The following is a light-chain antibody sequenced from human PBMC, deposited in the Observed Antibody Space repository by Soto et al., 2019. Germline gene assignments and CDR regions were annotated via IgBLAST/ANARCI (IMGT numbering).Light chain of an antibody. CDR3: QTWGTGIVV. CDR1: NGHSTYA. Sequence: QLVLTQSPSASASLGASVKLTCTLSNGHSTYAIAWHQQQPEKGPRYLMKLNSDGSHSKENGIPDRFSGSSSGAERYLTISSLQSEDEADYYCQTWGTGIVVFGGGTKLTVL. CDR2: LNSDGSH. V-gene: IGLV4-69*01. J-gene: IGLJ2*01.